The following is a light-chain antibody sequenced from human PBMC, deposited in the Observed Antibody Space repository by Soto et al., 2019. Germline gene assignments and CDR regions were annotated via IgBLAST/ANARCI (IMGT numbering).Light chain of an antibody. Sequence: MVWPRCRGTGSRWLGEGGKIAWRASQSVSNNYLAWYQQKPGQAPRLLIYGASTRATGIPARFSRRGPGTEFTPPLNSLKSEEFALDDCQQYNNSRAVGPGTKVDIK. CDR2: GAS. CDR1: QSVSNN. V-gene: IGKV3-15*01. CDR3: QQYNNSRA. J-gene: IGKJ1*01.